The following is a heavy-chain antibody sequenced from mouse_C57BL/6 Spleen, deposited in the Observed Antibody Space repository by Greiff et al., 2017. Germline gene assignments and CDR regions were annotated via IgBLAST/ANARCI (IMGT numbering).Heavy chain of an antibody. D-gene: IGHD1-1*01. CDR3: TPYGSGYFDV. J-gene: IGHJ1*03. CDR1: GFNIKDDY. V-gene: IGHV14-4*01. CDR2: IDPENGDT. Sequence: VQLQQPGAELVKPGASVKMSCTASGFNIKDDYMHWVKQRPEQGLEWIGWIDPENGDTEYASKFQGKATITADTSSNTAYLQLSSLTSEDTAVYYCTPYGSGYFDVWGTGTTVTVSS.